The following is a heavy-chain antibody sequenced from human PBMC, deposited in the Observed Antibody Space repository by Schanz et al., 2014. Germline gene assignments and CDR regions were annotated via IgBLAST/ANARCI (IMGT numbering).Heavy chain of an antibody. J-gene: IGHJ3*02. CDR2: ISHNSHYT. V-gene: IGHV3-11*05. D-gene: IGHD7-27*01. CDR1: GFTFSDYY. Sequence: QVQLVESGGGLVKPGGSLRLSCAASGFTFSDYYMSWIRQAPGKGLEWVSYISHNSHYTNYADSVKGRFTISRDNAKNSLYLEMTSLRGEDTAVYYCARENLNWEAFDIWGQGTVVTVSS. CDR3: ARENLNWEAFDI.